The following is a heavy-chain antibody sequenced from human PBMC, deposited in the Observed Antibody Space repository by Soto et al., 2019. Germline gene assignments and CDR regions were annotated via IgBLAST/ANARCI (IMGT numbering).Heavy chain of an antibody. Sequence: SVKVSCKASGSTFSSYAISWVRQAPGQGLEWMGGIIPIFGTANYAQKFQGRVTITADESTSTAYMELSSLRSEDTAVYYCARLLGRVVVAATSYYYYYGMDVWGQGTTVTVSS. CDR2: IIPIFGTA. J-gene: IGHJ6*02. D-gene: IGHD2-15*01. V-gene: IGHV1-69*13. CDR3: ARLLGRVVVAATSYYYYYGMDV. CDR1: GSTFSSYA.